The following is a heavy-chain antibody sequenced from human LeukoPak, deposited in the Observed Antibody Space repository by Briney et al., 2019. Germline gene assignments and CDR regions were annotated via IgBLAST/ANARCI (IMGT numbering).Heavy chain of an antibody. CDR3: ARREGVVTHFDY. D-gene: IGHD2-15*01. CDR2: IYTSGNT. Sequence: SETLSLTCTVSGGSISSYYWSWIRQPAGKGLEWIGRIYTSGNTDYNPSLKSRVTISVEMSKNQFSLKLTSVTAADTAVYYCARREGVVTHFDYWGQGTLVTVSS. CDR1: GGSISSYY. J-gene: IGHJ4*02. V-gene: IGHV4-4*07.